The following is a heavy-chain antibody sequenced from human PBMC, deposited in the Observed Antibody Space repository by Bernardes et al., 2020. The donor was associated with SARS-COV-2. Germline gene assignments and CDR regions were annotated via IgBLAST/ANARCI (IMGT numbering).Heavy chain of an antibody. V-gene: IGHV3-21*01. J-gene: IGHJ4*02. CDR1: GFTFSSYS. Sequence: GGSLRLSRAASGFTFSSYSMNWVRQAPGKGLEWVSSISSSSSYIYYADSVKGRFTISRDNAKNSLYLQMNSLRAEDTAVYYCARAGYSSGWSDFDYWGQGTLVTVSS. CDR2: ISSSSSYI. D-gene: IGHD6-19*01. CDR3: ARAGYSSGWSDFDY.